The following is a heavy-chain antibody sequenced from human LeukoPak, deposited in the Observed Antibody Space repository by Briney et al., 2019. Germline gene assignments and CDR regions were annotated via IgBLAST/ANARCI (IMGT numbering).Heavy chain of an antibody. CDR1: GFTFSSYG. CDR2: ISYEGSNE. V-gene: IGHV3-30*03. J-gene: IGHJ3*02. D-gene: IGHD6-13*01. Sequence: PGGSLRLSCAASGFTFSSYGMHWVGQAPGKGLEGVAFISYEGSNEDYADSVKGRFTISRDNSKNTLYLQMNSLRAEDTAVYYCTGAAATYGAFDIWGQGTMATVSS. CDR3: TGAAATYGAFDI.